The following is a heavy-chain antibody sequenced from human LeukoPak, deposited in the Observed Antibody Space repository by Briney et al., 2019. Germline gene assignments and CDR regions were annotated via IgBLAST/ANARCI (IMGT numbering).Heavy chain of an antibody. CDR2: ISSSSSYM. V-gene: IGHV3-21*01. CDR3: ARGGSGNWNAPFDY. D-gene: IGHD1-1*01. Sequence: GGSLRLPCAASGFTFSSFSMNWVRQAPGKGLEWVSSISSSSSYMYYADSVKGRFTISRDNAKNSLYLQLNSLRAEDTAVYYCARGGSGNWNAPFDYWGQGILVTVSS. CDR1: GFTFSSFS. J-gene: IGHJ4*02.